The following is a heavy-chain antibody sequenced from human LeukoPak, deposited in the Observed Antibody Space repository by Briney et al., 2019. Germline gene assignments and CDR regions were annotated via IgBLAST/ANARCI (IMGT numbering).Heavy chain of an antibody. Sequence: SETLSLTCTVSGGSITSYYWSWIRQPPGKGLECIAYIAHSGDTNYNPPLKSRATISMDTSKNQFSLKLNPVTAADTAVYYCARTARVFDFWGQGIQVTVSS. CDR2: IAHSGDT. V-gene: IGHV4-4*09. CDR3: ARTARVFDF. CDR1: GGSITSYY. J-gene: IGHJ4*02. D-gene: IGHD5-18*01.